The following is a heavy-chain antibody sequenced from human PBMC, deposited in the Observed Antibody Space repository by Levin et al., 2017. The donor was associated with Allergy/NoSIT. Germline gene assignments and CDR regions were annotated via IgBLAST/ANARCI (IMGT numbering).Heavy chain of an antibody. D-gene: IGHD1-26*01. CDR1: GFIFSNYW. CDR3: ARDVGGVLDF. V-gene: IGHV3-7*04. J-gene: IGHJ4*02. Sequence: GGSLRLSCAASGFIFSNYWMAWVRQAPGNGLEWVANIKQDESAKNYVDSVKGRFTISRDNAKNSLYLQMNSLRAEDTAVYYCARDVGGVLDFWGQGTLVTVSS. CDR2: IKQDESAK.